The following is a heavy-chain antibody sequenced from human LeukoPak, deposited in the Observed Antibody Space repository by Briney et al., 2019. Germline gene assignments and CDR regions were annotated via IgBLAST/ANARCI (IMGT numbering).Heavy chain of an antibody. CDR1: GFTFSSYG. V-gene: IGHV3-33*08. Sequence: GGSLRLSCAASGFTFSSYGMHWVRQAPGKGLEWVTFKWYDASNKYYAESVKGRFTISRDNSRNTLFLQMNSLRAEDTAIYYCATDISTHYFGSWGQGTLVTVSS. CDR2: KWYDASNK. J-gene: IGHJ4*02. D-gene: IGHD3-9*01. CDR3: ATDISTHYFGS.